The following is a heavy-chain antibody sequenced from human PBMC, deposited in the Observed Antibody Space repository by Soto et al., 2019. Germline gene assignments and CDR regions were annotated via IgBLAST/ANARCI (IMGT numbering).Heavy chain of an antibody. J-gene: IGHJ4*02. V-gene: IGHV4-31*03. CDR2: IYYSGST. CDR1: GGSISSRGYY. CDR3: ARVQLEPYYFDY. Sequence: QVQLQESGPGLVKPSQTLSLTCTVSGGSISSRGYYWSWIRQHPGKGLELIGDIYYSGSTYYNPSLKSRFTISVDTSKNQFSLKLSSVTAADTAVYYCARVQLEPYYFDYWGQGTLVTVSS. D-gene: IGHD1-1*01.